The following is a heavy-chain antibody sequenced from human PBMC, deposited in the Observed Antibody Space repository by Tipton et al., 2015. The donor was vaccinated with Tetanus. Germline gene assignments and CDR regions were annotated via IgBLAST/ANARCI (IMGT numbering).Heavy chain of an antibody. CDR3: ARGTSRIVYYFDY. J-gene: IGHJ4*02. V-gene: IGHV3-21*01. Sequence: SLRLSCAVSGFSFSNYVMNWVRQAPGKGPEWLSSISSRNTYIYYADSVKGRFTISRDNSKNTLYLQMNSLRAEDTAVYYCARGTSRIVYYFDYWGQGTLVTVSS. D-gene: IGHD2-21*01. CDR2: ISSRNTYI. CDR1: GFSFSNYV.